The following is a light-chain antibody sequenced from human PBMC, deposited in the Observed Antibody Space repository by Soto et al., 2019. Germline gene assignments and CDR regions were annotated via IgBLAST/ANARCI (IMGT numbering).Light chain of an antibody. V-gene: IGLV2-8*01. J-gene: IGLJ2*01. CDR3: SSYASSNTEV. CDR1: SSDVGGYNY. Sequence: QSALTQPPSASGSPGQSVTISCTGTSSDVGGYNYVSWYQQHPGKAPKLMIYEVGNRPSWVPNRFSGSKSGNTASLTVSGLQAEDEADYYCSSYASSNTEVFGGGTKLTVL. CDR2: EVG.